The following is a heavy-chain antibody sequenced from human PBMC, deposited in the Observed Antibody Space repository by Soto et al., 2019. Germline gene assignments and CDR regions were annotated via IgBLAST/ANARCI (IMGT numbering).Heavy chain of an antibody. CDR1: GFTFSSYW. J-gene: IGHJ6*02. V-gene: IGHV3-7*01. D-gene: IGHD4-4*01. CDR2: IKQDGSEK. CDR3: ARQITVINYYYYGMDV. Sequence: GGSLRLSCAASGFTFSSYWMSWVRQSPGEGLEWVANIKQDGSEKYYVDSVKGRFTISRDNAKNSLYLQMNSLRAEDTAVYYCARQITVINYYYYGMDVWGQGTTVTV.